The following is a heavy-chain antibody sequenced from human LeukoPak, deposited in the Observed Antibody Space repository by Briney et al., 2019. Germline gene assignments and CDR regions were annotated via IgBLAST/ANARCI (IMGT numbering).Heavy chain of an antibody. D-gene: IGHD2-2*01. CDR2: INPNSGGT. CDR1: GYTLTDYF. J-gene: IGHJ4*02. V-gene: IGHV1-2*04. Sequence: GASVKDSCKASGYTLTDYFLHCVRPAPGQRVEWMGWINPNSGGTNSIQKFQGWVTMTRDTTINTACRERSRLTCDDTAVYYCARAKFLYCSSTSCLFVYGGQGTLVTVSS. CDR3: ARAKFLYCSSTSCLFVY.